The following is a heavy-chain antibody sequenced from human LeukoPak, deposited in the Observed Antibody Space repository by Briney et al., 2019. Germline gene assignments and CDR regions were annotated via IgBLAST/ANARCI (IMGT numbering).Heavy chain of an antibody. CDR1: GFTFSSYE. D-gene: IGHD2-15*01. Sequence: PGGSLRLSCAASGFTFSSYEMNWVLQAPGKGLEWVSYISSSGSTIYYADSVKGRFTISRDNAKNSLYLQMNSLRAEDTAVYYCARDIAYCSGGSCYSAGLGWGQGTLVTVSS. CDR2: ISSSGSTI. J-gene: IGHJ4*02. CDR3: ARDIAYCSGGSCYSAGLG. V-gene: IGHV3-48*03.